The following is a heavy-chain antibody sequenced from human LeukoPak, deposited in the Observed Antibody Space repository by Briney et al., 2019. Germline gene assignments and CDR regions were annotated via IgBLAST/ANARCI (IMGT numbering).Heavy chain of an antibody. D-gene: IGHD3-10*01. J-gene: IGHJ6*02. CDR1: GFTFSSYA. Sequence: RAGGSLRLSCAASGFTFSSYAMSWVRQAPGKGLEWVSAISGSGGSTYYADPVKGRFTISRDNSKNTLYLQMNSLRAEDTAVYYCAKEPTLAIRGVITLGMDVWGQGTTVTVSS. CDR2: ISGSGGST. V-gene: IGHV3-23*01. CDR3: AKEPTLAIRGVITLGMDV.